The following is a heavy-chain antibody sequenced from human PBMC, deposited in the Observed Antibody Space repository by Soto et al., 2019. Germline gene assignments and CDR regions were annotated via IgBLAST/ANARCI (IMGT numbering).Heavy chain of an antibody. CDR3: ARAYGGYADY. D-gene: IGHD5-12*01. CDR2: IYYSGRT. V-gene: IGHV4-59*01. CDR1: GASISSYY. Sequence: PSETLSLTSTVSGASISSYYWSWIRQPPGKGLEWIGYIYYSGRTNYNPSLKSRVTISVDTSKNQFSLKLSSVTAADTAVYYCARAYGGYADYWGQGALVSVS. J-gene: IGHJ4*02.